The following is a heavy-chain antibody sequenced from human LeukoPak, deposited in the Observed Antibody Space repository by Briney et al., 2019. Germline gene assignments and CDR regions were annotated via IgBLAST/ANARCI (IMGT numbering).Heavy chain of an antibody. D-gene: IGHD5-18*01. Sequence: SETLSLTCTVSGGSISSYYWSWIRLPPGKCLEWIGYIYYTGATYYNPSLKSRVTISLDTSKNQFSLKLSSVTAADAAVYYCARAGYSYGTGYYFDYWGQGALVTVSS. J-gene: IGHJ4*02. CDR2: IYYTGAT. CDR1: GGSISSYY. V-gene: IGHV4-59*01. CDR3: ARAGYSYGTGYYFDY.